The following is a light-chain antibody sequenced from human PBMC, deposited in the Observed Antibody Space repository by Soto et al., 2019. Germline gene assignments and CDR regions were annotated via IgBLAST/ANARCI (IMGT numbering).Light chain of an antibody. J-gene: IGKJ1*01. CDR2: LGS. CDR1: QSLLHSNGYNY. CDR3: MQGLQTPWT. V-gene: IGKV2-28*01. Sequence: DIVMTQSPVSLAVTPGEPASIFCRSSQSLLHSNGYNYLNWYLQKPGQSPQLLIYLGSYRASGVPDRFSGSESGTDFTLKISRVEAEDVGVYYCMQGLQTPWTFGQGTKVEIK.